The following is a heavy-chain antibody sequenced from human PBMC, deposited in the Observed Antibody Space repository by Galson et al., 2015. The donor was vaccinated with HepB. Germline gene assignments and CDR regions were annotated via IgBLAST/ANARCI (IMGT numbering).Heavy chain of an antibody. CDR2: ISAYNGDT. V-gene: IGHV1-18*04. D-gene: IGHD6-13*01. CDR1: GYTFTRYG. J-gene: IGHJ5*02. CDR3: ARDGAAAKGYWCDP. Sequence: SVKVSCKASGYTFTRYGISWLRQAPGHGLEWMGWISAYNGDTKHEQNRQGRGTMTTDTSTSTAYLERRSLRADDPDGDYWARDGAAAKGYWCDPWGQGTLVT.